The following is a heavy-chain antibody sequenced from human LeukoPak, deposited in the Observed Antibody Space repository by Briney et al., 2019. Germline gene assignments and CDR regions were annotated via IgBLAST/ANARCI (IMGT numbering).Heavy chain of an antibody. CDR2: IWYDGSNK. D-gene: IGHD3-9*01. Sequence: GGSLRLSCAASGFTFSSYGMHWVRQAPGKGLEWVAVIWYDGSNKYYADSVKGRFTISRDNSKNTLYLQMNSLRAEDTAVYYCARTLTGWFYYYYYGMDVWGQGTTVTVSS. J-gene: IGHJ6*02. CDR3: ARTLTGWFYYYYYGMDV. V-gene: IGHV3-33*01. CDR1: GFTFSSYG.